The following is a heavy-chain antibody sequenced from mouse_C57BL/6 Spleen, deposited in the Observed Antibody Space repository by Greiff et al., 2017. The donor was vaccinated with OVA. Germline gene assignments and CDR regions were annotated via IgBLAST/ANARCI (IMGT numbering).Heavy chain of an antibody. V-gene: IGHV1-55*01. CDR2: IYPGSGST. J-gene: IGHJ1*03. Sequence: QVQLQQSGAELVKPGASVKMSCKASGYTFTSYWITWVKQRPGQGLEWIGDIYPGSGSTNYNEKFKSKATLTVDTSSSTAYMQLSSLTSEDSAVYYCARHGNYSGNFDVWGTGTTVTVSS. D-gene: IGHD2-1*01. CDR1: GYTFTSYW. CDR3: ARHGNYSGNFDV.